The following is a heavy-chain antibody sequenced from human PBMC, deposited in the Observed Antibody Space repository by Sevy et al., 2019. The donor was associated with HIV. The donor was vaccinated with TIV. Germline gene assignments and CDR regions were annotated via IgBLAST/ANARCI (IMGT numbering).Heavy chain of an antibody. CDR3: ARDSPGYGAYDY. Sequence: GGSLRLSCAASGFTFSGYWMTWVRQAPGKGLEWVANIKEDGSAEYYVDSVKGRFTISRDNAKNSSFLQLNSLRVEDTAMYYCARDSPGYGAYDYLGQGTLVTVSS. CDR1: GFTFSGYW. J-gene: IGHJ4*02. CDR2: IKEDGSAE. V-gene: IGHV3-7*01. D-gene: IGHD5-18*01.